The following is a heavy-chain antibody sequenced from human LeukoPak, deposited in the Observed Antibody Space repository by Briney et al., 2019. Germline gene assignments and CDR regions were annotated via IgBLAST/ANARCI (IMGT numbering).Heavy chain of an antibody. J-gene: IGHJ6*03. CDR1: GFPLSSYA. CDR2: IKQDGSEK. Sequence: GGSLRLSCAASGFPLSSYAMSWVRQAPGKGLEWVANIKQDGSEKYYVDSVKGRFTISRDNAKNSLYLQMNSLRAEDTALYYCAREDHYYYYMDVWGKGTTVTVSS. V-gene: IGHV3-7*03. CDR3: AREDHYYYYMDV.